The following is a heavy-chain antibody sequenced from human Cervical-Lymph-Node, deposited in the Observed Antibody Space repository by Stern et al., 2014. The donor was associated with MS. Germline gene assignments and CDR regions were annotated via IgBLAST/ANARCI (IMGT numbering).Heavy chain of an antibody. Sequence: VQLVESGGGVAQPGRSLRLSCAASGFTFSLSGMHWVRQAPGKGMDCVAVISYDGSDKYYGDSVSGRFTISRDNSKNTVYLQMNSLRAEDTAVYYCANAAALSCRSPSCYKAFEYWGQGILVTVSS. V-gene: IGHV3-30*18. J-gene: IGHJ4*02. CDR1: GFTFSLSG. D-gene: IGHD2-2*02. CDR2: ISYDGSDK. CDR3: ANAAALSCRSPSCYKAFEY.